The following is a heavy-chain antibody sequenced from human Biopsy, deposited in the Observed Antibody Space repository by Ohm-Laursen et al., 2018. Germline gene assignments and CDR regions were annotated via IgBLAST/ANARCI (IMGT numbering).Heavy chain of an antibody. D-gene: IGHD1-26*01. CDR1: GGSIYNSF. V-gene: IGHV4-59*01. CDR2: IYYSGST. Sequence: SETLSLTCTVSGGSIYNSFWSWIRQPPGKGLEWIGYIYYSGSTNYNPSLKSRVTISVDRSKNHFSLELSSVTAADTAVYYCARVGVGAPSIDYFDSWGQGALVTVSS. J-gene: IGHJ4*02. CDR3: ARVGVGAPSIDYFDS.